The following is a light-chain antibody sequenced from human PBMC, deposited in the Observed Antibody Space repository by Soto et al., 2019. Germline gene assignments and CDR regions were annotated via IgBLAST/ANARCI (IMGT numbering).Light chain of an antibody. Sequence: SALTQPAPVSWAPGPVVTISLPGNRRDIGPSNLVSGNQQYPAKAPKLMIYEVTKRPSGISYRFSGSKSGNTASLTISGLQPEDEADYYCYSFTGISTSLFVFGTGTKVTVL. CDR1: RRDIGPSNL. CDR2: EVT. CDR3: YSFTGISTSLFV. J-gene: IGLJ1*01. V-gene: IGLV2-23*02.